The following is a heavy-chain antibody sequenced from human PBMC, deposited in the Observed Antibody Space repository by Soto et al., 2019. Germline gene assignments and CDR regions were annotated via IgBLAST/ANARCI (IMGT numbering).Heavy chain of an antibody. D-gene: IGHD4-17*01. J-gene: IGHJ2*01. Sequence: QVQLVESGGGVVQPGRSLRLSCAASGFTFSSYAMHWVRQAPGKGLEWVAVISYDGSNKYYADSVKGRFTISRDNSKNALYLQMNCLRAEDTAVYYCARDPAYGDYWYFDLWGRGTLVTDSS. V-gene: IGHV3-30-3*01. CDR1: GFTFSSYA. CDR3: ARDPAYGDYWYFDL. CDR2: ISYDGSNK.